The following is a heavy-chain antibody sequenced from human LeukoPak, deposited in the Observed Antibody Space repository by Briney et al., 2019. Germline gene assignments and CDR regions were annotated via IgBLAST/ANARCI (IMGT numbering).Heavy chain of an antibody. J-gene: IGHJ4*02. Sequence: PSETLSLTCTVSGGSISSSSYYWAWIRQPPGKGLEWIGYIYYSGSTNYNPSLKSRVTISVDTSKNQFSLKLSSVTAADTAVYYCARDGGNDFWSGYYISYFDYWGQGTLVTVSS. D-gene: IGHD3-3*01. V-gene: IGHV4-61*01. CDR3: ARDGGNDFWSGYYISYFDY. CDR1: GGSISSSSYY. CDR2: IYYSGST.